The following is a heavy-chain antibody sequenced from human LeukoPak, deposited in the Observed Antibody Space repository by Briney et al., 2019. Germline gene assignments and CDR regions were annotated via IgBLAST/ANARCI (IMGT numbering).Heavy chain of an antibody. J-gene: IGHJ3*02. CDR1: GGSISSSSYY. Sequence: SETLSLTCTVSGGSISSSSYYWGWIRQPPGKGREWIGSIYYSGSTYYNPSLKSRVTISVDTSKNQFSLKLSSVTAADTAVYCCARMDRDDAFDIWGQGTMVTVSS. V-gene: IGHV4-39*01. CDR3: ARMDRDDAFDI. CDR2: IYYSGST. D-gene: IGHD3/OR15-3a*01.